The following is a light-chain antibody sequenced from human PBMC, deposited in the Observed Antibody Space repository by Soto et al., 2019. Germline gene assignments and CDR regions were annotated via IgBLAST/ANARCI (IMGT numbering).Light chain of an antibody. CDR1: QSISNT. V-gene: IGKV3-15*01. Sequence: EIVMTQSPATLSVSPGERATLSCRASQSISNTLAWYQQKPGQAPRLLIYAASTRATGIPARFSGSGSETEFTLTISSLQSEDFAVYYCQQYNDWPPWTFGQGTKVVIK. CDR2: AAS. CDR3: QQYNDWPPWT. J-gene: IGKJ1*01.